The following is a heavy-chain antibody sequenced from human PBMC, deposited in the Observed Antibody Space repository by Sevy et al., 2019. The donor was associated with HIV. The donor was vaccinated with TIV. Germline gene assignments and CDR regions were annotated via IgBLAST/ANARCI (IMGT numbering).Heavy chain of an antibody. CDR3: ASRWDDSSGYYFAIGAFDI. CDR2: IYHSRST. D-gene: IGHD3-22*01. Sequence: SETLSLTCAVSGYSISSGYYWGWIRQPPGKGLEWIGSIYHSRSTYYNPSLKSQFTISVDTSKNQFSLKLSSVTAADTAVYYCASRWDDSSGYYFAIGAFDISGQGTMVTVSS. V-gene: IGHV4-38-2*01. CDR1: GYSISSGYY. J-gene: IGHJ3*02.